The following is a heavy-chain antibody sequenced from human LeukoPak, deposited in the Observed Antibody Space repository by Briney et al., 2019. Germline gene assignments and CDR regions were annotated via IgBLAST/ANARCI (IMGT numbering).Heavy chain of an antibody. Sequence: KPSETLSLTCAVYGGSFSGYYWSWIRQSPGEGLEWIGYIYYTGSTNYNPSLKSRVTIPVDTSKNQFSLKLSSVTAADTAVYYCARDRGDGYDYFWDYWGQGTLVTVSS. CDR2: IYYTGST. CDR3: ARDRGDGYDYFWDY. CDR1: GGSFSGYY. D-gene: IGHD5-12*01. V-gene: IGHV4-59*01. J-gene: IGHJ4*02.